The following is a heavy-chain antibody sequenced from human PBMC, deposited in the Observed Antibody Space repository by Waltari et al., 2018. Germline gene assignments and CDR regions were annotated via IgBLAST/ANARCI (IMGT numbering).Heavy chain of an antibody. CDR3: ARDGLGDFGSGSYYQVF. CDR2: ISASGTYN. D-gene: IGHD3-10*01. V-gene: IGHV3-21*01. J-gene: IGHJ4*02. CDR1: GFTFKRYT. Sequence: EVQLVESGGGLVKHGGSLRLSCAASGFTFKRYTMNWVRQARGEEVAGGASISASGTYNYHADAVKGRCTNARDNATNSLLLQVDSLRAKDTAVYYCARDGLGDFGSGSYYQVFWGQGILVTVSS.